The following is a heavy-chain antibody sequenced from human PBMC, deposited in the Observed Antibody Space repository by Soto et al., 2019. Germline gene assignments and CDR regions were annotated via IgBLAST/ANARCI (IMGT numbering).Heavy chain of an antibody. V-gene: IGHV4-59*08. CDR1: GGSISSYY. CDR2: IYYSGST. CDR3: ARSTGYADSYSDY. Sequence: LSETLSLTCTVSGGSISSYYWSWIRQPPGKGLEWIGYIYYSGSTNYNPSLKSRVTISVDTSKNQFSLKLSSVTAADTAVYYCARSTGYADSYSDYWGRGTLVTVSS. D-gene: IGHD5-12*01. J-gene: IGHJ4*02.